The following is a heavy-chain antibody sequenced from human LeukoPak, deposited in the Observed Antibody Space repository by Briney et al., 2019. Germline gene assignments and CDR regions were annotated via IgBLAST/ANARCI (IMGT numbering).Heavy chain of an antibody. V-gene: IGHV4-39*07. CDR2: INHSGST. D-gene: IGHD6-19*01. J-gene: IGHJ5*02. CDR3: AGGWYRENWFDP. CDR1: GGSLSSSSYY. Sequence: SETLSLTCTVSGGSLSSSSYYWGWIRQPPGKGLEWIGEINHSGSTNYNPSLKSRVTISVDTSKNQFSLKLSSVTAADTAVYYCAGGWYRENWFDPWGQGTLVTVSS.